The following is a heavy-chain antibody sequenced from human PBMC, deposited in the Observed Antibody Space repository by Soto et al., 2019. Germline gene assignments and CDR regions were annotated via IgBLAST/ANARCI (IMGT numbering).Heavy chain of an antibody. Sequence: SGIIFTGYGMHWVRQAPGKGLEWVAVIRYDGTNIYYADSVKGRFSISRDNSKNTLYLQMNSLRAEDTAVYYCAKDEAAGTPYWGQGTLVTVAS. CDR2: IRYDGTNI. CDR1: GIIFTGYG. D-gene: IGHD6-13*01. CDR3: AKDEAAGTPY. J-gene: IGHJ4*02. V-gene: IGHV3-33*06.